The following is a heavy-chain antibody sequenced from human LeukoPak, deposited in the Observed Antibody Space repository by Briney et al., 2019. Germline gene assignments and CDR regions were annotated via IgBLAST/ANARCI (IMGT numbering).Heavy chain of an antibody. CDR3: AGESRPAAIGGDYYYYYMDV. Sequence: PGGSLRLSCAASGFDFRSYEMNWVRQAPGKGLEWISYISTLSNTIYYADSVKGRFTISRDNAKNSLYLQMNSLRAEDTAVYYCAGESRPAAIGGDYYYYYMDVWGKGTTVTVSS. V-gene: IGHV3-48*04. D-gene: IGHD2-2*01. CDR1: GFDFRSYE. J-gene: IGHJ6*03. CDR2: ISTLSNTI.